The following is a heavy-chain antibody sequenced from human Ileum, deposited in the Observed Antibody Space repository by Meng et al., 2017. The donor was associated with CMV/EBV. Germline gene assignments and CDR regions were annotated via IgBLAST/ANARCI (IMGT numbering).Heavy chain of an antibody. Sequence: GGSLRLSCAASGFTFSTYNMNWVRQAPGKGLEWVAYISLSDRTSYSASVRGRFTISRDDSRNTVYLQMDSLRVEDTAVYYCAGDQGGGRFDHWGQGSLVTVSS. CDR1: GFTFSTYN. V-gene: IGHV3-53*01. CDR3: AGDQGGGRFDH. D-gene: IGHD3-16*01. J-gene: IGHJ4*02. CDR2: ISLSDRT.